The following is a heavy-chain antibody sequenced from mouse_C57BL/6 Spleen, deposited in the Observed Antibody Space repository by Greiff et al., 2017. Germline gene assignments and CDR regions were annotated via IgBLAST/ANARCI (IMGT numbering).Heavy chain of an antibody. J-gene: IGHJ3*01. CDR3: ARGYYGNSRFAY. CDR1: GYTFTGYW. Sequence: QVTLKVSGAELMKPGASVKLSCKATGYTFTGYWIEWVKQRPGHGLEWIGEILPGSGSTNYNEKFKGKATFTADTSSNTAYMQLSSLTTEDSAIYYCARGYYGNSRFAYWGQGTLVTVSA. V-gene: IGHV1-9*01. CDR2: ILPGSGST. D-gene: IGHD2-1*01.